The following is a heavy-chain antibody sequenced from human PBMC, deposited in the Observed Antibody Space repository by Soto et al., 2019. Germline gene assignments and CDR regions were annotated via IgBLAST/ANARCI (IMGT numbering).Heavy chain of an antibody. CDR3: ARSLTTSGDHGMDG. V-gene: IGHV3-13*01. Sequence: EVQLVESGGGLVQPGGSLRLSCAASGFTFSSYDMHWVRQATGKGLEWVSAIGTAGDTYYPGSVKSRFTISRENAKNSLYLQMNSRRAGDTAVYYCARSLTTSGDHGMDGWGQGTTVTVSS. CDR2: IGTAGDT. D-gene: IGHD4-17*01. J-gene: IGHJ6*02. CDR1: GFTFSSYD.